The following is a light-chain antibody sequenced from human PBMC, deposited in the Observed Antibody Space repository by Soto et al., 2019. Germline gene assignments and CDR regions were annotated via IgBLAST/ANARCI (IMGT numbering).Light chain of an antibody. CDR1: SSDVGGCNY. V-gene: IGLV2-14*03. Sequence: QSVLTQPASVSGSPGQSITISCTGTSSDVGGCNYVSWFQHHPGNSPKLIIFDVSGRPSGVSNRFSASKSGNTASLTISGLQAEDEADYYCGSCTPSTRYVCGTGSKLTVL. J-gene: IGLJ1*01. CDR2: DVS. CDR3: GSCTPSTRYV.